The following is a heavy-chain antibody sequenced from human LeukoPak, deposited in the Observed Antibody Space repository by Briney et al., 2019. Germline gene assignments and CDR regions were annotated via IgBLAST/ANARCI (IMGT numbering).Heavy chain of an antibody. CDR3: ASNYGSGSYHYFDY. D-gene: IGHD3-10*01. Sequence: SQTQPLTCTVSGGSISSGDYYWSWIRQPPGKGLEWIGYIYYSGSTYYNPSLKSRVTMSVDTSKNQFSLKMSSVTAADTAVYYCASNYGSGSYHYFDYCRQGTLVSVSS. J-gene: IGHJ4*02. CDR1: GGSISSGDYY. CDR2: IYYSGST. V-gene: IGHV4-30-4*01.